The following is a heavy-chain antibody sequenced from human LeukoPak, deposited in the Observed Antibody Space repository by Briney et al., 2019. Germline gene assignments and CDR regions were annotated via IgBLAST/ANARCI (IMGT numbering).Heavy chain of an antibody. Sequence: SETLSLTCTVSGGSISSGSYYWSWIRQPAGKGLEWIGRIYTSGSTNYNPSLKSRVTISVGTSKNQFSLKLSSVTAADTAVYYCARDPSNGSGYYSNWYDPLGQGTLVTVSS. J-gene: IGHJ5*02. CDR2: IYTSGST. D-gene: IGHD3-22*01. CDR1: GGSISSGSYY. CDR3: ARDPSNGSGYYSNWYDP. V-gene: IGHV4-61*02.